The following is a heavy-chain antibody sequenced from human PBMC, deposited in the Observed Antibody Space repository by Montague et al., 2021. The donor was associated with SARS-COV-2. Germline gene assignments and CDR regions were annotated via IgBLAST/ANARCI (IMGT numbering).Heavy chain of an antibody. CDR2: IFHSGRT. Sequence: SETLSLTCTVSGGSIDSFYWSWIRRPPGKGLEWIGCIFHSGRTYYNPSLKSRVSMSVDTSKNQVSLRLSSLTAADTAVYYCARGGYCGNNGDYSYYYSNMDVWGQGTTVTVSS. J-gene: IGHJ6*02. V-gene: IGHV4-59*01. CDR3: ARGGYCGNNGDYSYYYSNMDV. CDR1: GGSIDSFY. D-gene: IGHD2-21*01.